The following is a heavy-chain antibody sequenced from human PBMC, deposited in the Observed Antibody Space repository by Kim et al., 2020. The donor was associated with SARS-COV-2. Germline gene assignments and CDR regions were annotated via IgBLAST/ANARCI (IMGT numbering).Heavy chain of an antibody. J-gene: IGHJ4*02. Sequence: SETLSLTCAVYGGSFSGYYSSWIRQPPGKGLEWIGEINHSGSTNYNPSLKSRVTISVDTSKNQFSLKLSSVTAADTAVYYCARGPYAATILGKKLRVAYWGQGTLVTVSS. CDR1: GGSFSGYY. CDR3: ARGPYAATILGKKLRVAY. CDR2: INHSGST. D-gene: IGHD6-25*01. V-gene: IGHV4-34*01.